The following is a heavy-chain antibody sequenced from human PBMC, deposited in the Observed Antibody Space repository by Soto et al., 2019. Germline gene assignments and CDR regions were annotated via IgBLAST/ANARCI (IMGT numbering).Heavy chain of an antibody. J-gene: IGHJ6*02. Sequence: GESLKISCKGSGYSFTSDWISGVRQMPGKGLEWMGRIDPSDSYTNYSPSFQGHVTISADKSISTAYLQWSSLKASDTAMYYCARRWNYYYYGMDVWGQGTTVTVSS. CDR3: ARRWNYYYYGMDV. CDR2: IDPSDSYT. V-gene: IGHV5-10-1*01. D-gene: IGHD2-15*01. CDR1: GYSFTSDW.